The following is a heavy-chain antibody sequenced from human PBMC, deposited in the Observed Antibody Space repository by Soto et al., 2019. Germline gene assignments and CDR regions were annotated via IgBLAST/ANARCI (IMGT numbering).Heavy chain of an antibody. D-gene: IGHD6-19*01. J-gene: IGHJ5*02. CDR2: IRYDGSHE. CDR1: GLTFINYA. CDR3: VGQLYSSGWAAVSP. Sequence: GGSLRLSCAASGLTFINYAMHWVRQAPGKGLEWVAVIRYDGSHENYADSVKGRFTISRDNSKNILYLQMNSLRAEDTALYYCVGQLYSSGWAAVSPWGQGTLVTVSS. V-gene: IGHV3-30*02.